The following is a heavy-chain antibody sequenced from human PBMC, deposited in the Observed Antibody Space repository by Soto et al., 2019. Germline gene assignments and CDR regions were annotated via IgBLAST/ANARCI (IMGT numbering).Heavy chain of an antibody. V-gene: IGHV3-23*01. J-gene: IGHJ4*02. D-gene: IGHD2-15*01. CDR1: GFTFTNYA. CDR2: ISGSGFST. CDR3: AKGDCSGDSCYRGFDY. Sequence: GGSLRLSCAASGFTFTNYAMVWVRQAPGKGLEWVSTISGSGFSTFYADSVRDRFTISRDNSKDTLSLQLDSLRGEDTAVYYCAKGDCSGDSCYRGFDYWGQGTLVTVSS.